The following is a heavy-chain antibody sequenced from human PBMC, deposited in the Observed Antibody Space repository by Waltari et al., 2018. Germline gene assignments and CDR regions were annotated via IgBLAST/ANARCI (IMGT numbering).Heavy chain of an antibody. CDR2: IYYSGST. V-gene: IGHV4-30-4*08. D-gene: IGHD2-15*01. Sequence: QVQLQESGPGLVKPSQTLSLTCTVSGGSISSGDYYWSWIRQPPGKGLEWIGYIYYSGSTYYNPSRKSRVTISVDTSKNQFSLKLSSVTAADTAVYYCAREISVVAATPPYYYMDVWGKGTTVTVSS. CDR1: GGSISSGDYY. J-gene: IGHJ6*03. CDR3: AREISVVAATPPYYYMDV.